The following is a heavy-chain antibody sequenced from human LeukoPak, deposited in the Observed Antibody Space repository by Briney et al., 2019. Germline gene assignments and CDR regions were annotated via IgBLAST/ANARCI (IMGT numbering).Heavy chain of an antibody. J-gene: IGHJ5*02. CDR1: GGSISSGDYS. CDR2: IYYSGST. Sequence: PSETLSLTCTVSGGSISSGDYSWSWIRQPPGKGLEWIGYIYYSGSTYYNPSLKSRVTISVDTSKNQFSLKLSSVTAADTAVYYCAARGPALFRWFDPWGQGTLVTVSS. CDR3: AARGPALFRWFDP. V-gene: IGHV4-30-4*01. D-gene: IGHD1-26*01.